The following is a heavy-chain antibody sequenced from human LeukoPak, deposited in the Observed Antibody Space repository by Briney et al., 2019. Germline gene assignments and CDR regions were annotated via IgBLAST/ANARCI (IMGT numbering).Heavy chain of an antibody. CDR3: IRDGGYRFALYWFFDL. Sequence: GGSLRLSCAASSVTFCNAWMNWVRQAPGKGLEWVGRIKSKTDGATAEYAAPVKGRFTISRDDSKNTLYLQMNSLKTEDTAMYYCIRDGGYRFALYWFFDLWGRGTLVTVSS. V-gene: IGHV3-15*07. D-gene: IGHD5-18*01. CDR2: IKSKTDGATA. CDR1: SVTFCNAW. J-gene: IGHJ2*01.